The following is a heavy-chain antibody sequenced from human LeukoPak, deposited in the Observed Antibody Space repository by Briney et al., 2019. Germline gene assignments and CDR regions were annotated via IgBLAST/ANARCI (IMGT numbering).Heavy chain of an antibody. V-gene: IGHV4-59*01. CDR1: GGPISSYY. J-gene: IGHJ4*02. CDR3: ARADSTSCYSA. D-gene: IGHD2-2*01. Sequence: SETLSLTCTVSGGPISSYYWSWIRQPPGKGLEWIGYVYYSGSTNYNPSLKSRVTISVDTSKNQFSLKLSSVTAADTAVYYCARADSTSCYSAWGQGTLVTVSS. CDR2: VYYSGST.